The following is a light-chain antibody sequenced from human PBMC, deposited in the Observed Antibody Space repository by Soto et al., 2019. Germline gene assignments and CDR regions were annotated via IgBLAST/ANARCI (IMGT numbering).Light chain of an antibody. CDR1: QTISSW. V-gene: IGKV1-5*03. J-gene: IGKJ1*01. CDR3: QQYNSYWT. Sequence: DIQITQSPSTLSASVGDRVTITCRASQTISSWLAWYQQRPGKAPKLLIYKASTLKSGDPSRFGGSGSGTEFTLTISSLQPDDVASYYCQQYNSYWTFGQGTKVDIK. CDR2: KAS.